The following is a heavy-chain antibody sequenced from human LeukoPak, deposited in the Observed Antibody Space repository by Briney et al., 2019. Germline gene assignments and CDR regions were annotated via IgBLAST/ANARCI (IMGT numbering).Heavy chain of an antibody. V-gene: IGHV3-23*01. J-gene: IGHJ4*02. Sequence: GGSLRLSCAASGFNFNKYDMTWARQAPGKGLEWVSTITGRSDKTYYTDSVKGRFVTSRDNSKDTLYLQMNSLRAEDTALYYCAKGGWLDDLGQGALVTISS. CDR1: GFNFNKYD. CDR2: ITGRSDKT. CDR3: AKGGWLDD. D-gene: IGHD6-19*01.